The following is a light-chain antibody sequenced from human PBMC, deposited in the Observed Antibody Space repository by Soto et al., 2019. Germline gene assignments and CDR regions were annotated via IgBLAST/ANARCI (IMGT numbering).Light chain of an antibody. Sequence: QSVLTQPPSVSGAPGQRVTISCTGSSSNIGAGYDVHWYQQLPGTAPKLLIYGNSNRPSGVPDRFSGSKSGTSASLAITGLQAEDEADDYCQSYDSSLSGDVVFGGGTKRTVL. CDR3: QSYDSSLSGDVV. J-gene: IGLJ2*01. CDR1: SSNIGAGYD. V-gene: IGLV1-40*01. CDR2: GNS.